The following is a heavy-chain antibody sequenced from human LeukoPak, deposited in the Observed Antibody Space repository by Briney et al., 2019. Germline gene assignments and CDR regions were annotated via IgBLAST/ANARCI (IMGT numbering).Heavy chain of an antibody. J-gene: IGHJ4*02. CDR3: ASTVPYGSGINDY. CDR1: GFTFSSYS. D-gene: IGHD3-10*01. Sequence: GGSLRLSCAASGFTFSSYSMNWVRQAPGKGVEWVPSISSSSSYIYYADSVKGRFTISRDNAKNSLYLQMNSLRAEDTAVYYCASTVPYGSGINDYWGQGTLVTVSS. V-gene: IGHV3-21*01. CDR2: ISSSSSYI.